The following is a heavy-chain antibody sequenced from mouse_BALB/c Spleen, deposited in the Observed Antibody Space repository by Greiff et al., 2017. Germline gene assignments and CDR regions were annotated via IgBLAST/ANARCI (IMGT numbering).Heavy chain of an antibody. CDR1: GYTFTSYT. D-gene: IGHD2-4*01. CDR2: INPSSGYT. CDR3: ARWDYDDGYYFDY. J-gene: IGHJ2*01. Sequence: VKLMESGAELARPGASVKMSCKASGYTFTSYTMHWVKQRPGQGLEWIGYINPSSGYTNYNQKFKDKATLTADKSSSTAYMQLSSLTSEDSAVYYCARWDYDDGYYFDYWGQGTTLTVSS. V-gene: IGHV1-4*01.